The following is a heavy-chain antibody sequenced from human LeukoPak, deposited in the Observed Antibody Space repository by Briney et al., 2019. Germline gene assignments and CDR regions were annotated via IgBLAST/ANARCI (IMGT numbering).Heavy chain of an antibody. CDR1: GYTFTSYY. Sequence: ASVTVSCKASGYTFTSYYMPWVRQAPGQGLEWMGIINPSGGSTSYAQKFQGRVTMTRDTSTSTVYMELSSLRSEDTAVYYCASAYCSSTSCFVLDPWGQGTLVTVSS. CDR2: INPSGGST. V-gene: IGHV1-46*03. J-gene: IGHJ5*02. CDR3: ASAYCSSTSCFVLDP. D-gene: IGHD2-2*01.